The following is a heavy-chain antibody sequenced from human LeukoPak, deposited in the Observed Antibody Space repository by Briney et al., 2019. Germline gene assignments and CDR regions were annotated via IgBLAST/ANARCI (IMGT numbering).Heavy chain of an antibody. V-gene: IGHV4-59*08. CDR2: IYYSGST. D-gene: IGHD2-21*01. J-gene: IGHJ6*04. Sequence: SETLSLTCTVSGGSISSYYWSWIRQPPGKGLEWIGYIYYSGSTNYNPSLKSRVTISVDTSKNQFSLKLSSVTAADTAVYYCARTGLGPGDLDVWGKGTTVTISS. CDR3: ARTGLGPGDLDV. CDR1: GGSISSYY.